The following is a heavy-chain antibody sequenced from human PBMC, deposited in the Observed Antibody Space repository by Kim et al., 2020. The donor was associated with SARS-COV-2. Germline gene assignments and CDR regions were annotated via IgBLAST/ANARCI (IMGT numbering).Heavy chain of an antibody. D-gene: IGHD3-10*01. V-gene: IGHV3-23*01. CDR1: GFTFSSYA. Sequence: GGSLRLSCAASGFTFSSYAMSWVRQAPGKGLEWVSAISGSGGSTYYADSVKGRFTISRDNSKNTLYLQMNSLRAEDTAVYYCAKDLAQVLLWFGELRFDYWGQGTLVTVSS. J-gene: IGHJ4*02. CDR3: AKDLAQVLLWFGELRFDY. CDR2: ISGSGGST.